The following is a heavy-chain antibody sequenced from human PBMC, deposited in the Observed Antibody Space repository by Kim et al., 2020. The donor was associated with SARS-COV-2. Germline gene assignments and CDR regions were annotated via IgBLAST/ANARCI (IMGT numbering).Heavy chain of an antibody. V-gene: IGHV7-4-1*01. CDR1: GYTFTSYA. D-gene: IGHD3-10*01. Sequence: ASVKVSCKASGYTFTSYAMNWVRQAPGQGLEWMGWINTNTGNPTYAQGFTGRFVFSLDTSVSTAYLQICSLKAEDTAVYYCARDRVVRGVIHRPGFDPWGQGTLVTVSS. J-gene: IGHJ5*02. CDR2: INTNTGNP. CDR3: ARDRVVRGVIHRPGFDP.